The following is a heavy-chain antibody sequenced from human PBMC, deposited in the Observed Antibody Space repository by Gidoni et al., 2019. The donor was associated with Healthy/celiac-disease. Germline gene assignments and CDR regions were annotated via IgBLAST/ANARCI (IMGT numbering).Heavy chain of an antibody. V-gene: IGHV5-10-1*03. J-gene: IGHJ6*03. CDR2: IDPSASYT. CDR3: ARPAVAVGSYYYYMDV. Sequence: EVQLVQSGAEVKKPGESLRISCKGSGYSFTSYWISWVRQMPGKGLEWLGRIDPSASYTNYSPSFQGHVTISADKSISTAYLQWSSLKASDTAMYYCARPAVAVGSYYYYMDVWGKGTTVTVSS. D-gene: IGHD6-19*01. CDR1: GYSFTSYW.